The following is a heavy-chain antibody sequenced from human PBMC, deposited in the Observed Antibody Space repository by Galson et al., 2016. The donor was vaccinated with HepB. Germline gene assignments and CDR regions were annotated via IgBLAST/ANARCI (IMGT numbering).Heavy chain of an antibody. Sequence: CAISGDSVSSNTASWNWIRQSPSRGFEWLGRTYYRSKWINEYAVSVKSRITINPDTSENQFSPQLNPVTPEDTAVYYCTRDFDYWGQGTLVTVSS. CDR2: TYYRSKWIN. V-gene: IGHV6-1*01. J-gene: IGHJ4*02. CDR3: TRDFDY. CDR1: GDSVSSNTAS.